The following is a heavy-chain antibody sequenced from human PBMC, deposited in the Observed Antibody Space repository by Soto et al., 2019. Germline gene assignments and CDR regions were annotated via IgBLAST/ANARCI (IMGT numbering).Heavy chain of an antibody. CDR2: IYYSGST. J-gene: IGHJ5*02. CDR1: GGSISSGGYY. D-gene: IGHD6-13*01. CDR3: AREGHSSSWYVRRFDP. Sequence: SETLSLTCTISGGSISSGGYYWSWIRQHPGKGLEWIGYIYYSGSTYYNPSLKSRVTISVDTSKNQFSLKLSSVTAADTAVYYCAREGHSSSWYVRRFDPWGQGTLVTVS. V-gene: IGHV4-31*03.